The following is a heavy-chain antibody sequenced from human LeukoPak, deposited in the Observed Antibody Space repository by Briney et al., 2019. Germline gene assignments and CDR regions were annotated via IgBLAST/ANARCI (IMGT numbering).Heavy chain of an antibody. D-gene: IGHD5-18*01. V-gene: IGHV3-23*01. J-gene: IGHJ4*02. Sequence: GGSLRLSCAASGFTFNSYAMSWVRQAPGKGLEWVSGISGSGGSTYHADSVKGRFTISRDNSKNTLYLQMNSLRVEDTAVYYCAKDLAGRIQQWSRWDYWGQGTLVTVSS. CDR2: ISGSGGST. CDR3: AKDLAGRIQQWSRWDY. CDR1: GFTFNSYA.